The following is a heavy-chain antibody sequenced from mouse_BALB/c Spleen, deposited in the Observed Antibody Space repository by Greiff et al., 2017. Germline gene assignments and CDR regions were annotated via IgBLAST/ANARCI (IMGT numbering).Heavy chain of an antibody. J-gene: IGHJ3*01. Sequence: VQVVESGAELVRPGTSVKVSCKASGYAFTNYLIEWVKQRPGQGLEWIGVINPGSGGTNYNEKFKGKATLTADKSSSTAYMQLSSLTSDDSAVYFCARDYYYGSRGFAYWGQGTLVTVSA. V-gene: IGHV1-54*01. CDR1: GYAFTNYL. CDR3: ARDYYYGSRGFAY. D-gene: IGHD1-1*01. CDR2: INPGSGGT.